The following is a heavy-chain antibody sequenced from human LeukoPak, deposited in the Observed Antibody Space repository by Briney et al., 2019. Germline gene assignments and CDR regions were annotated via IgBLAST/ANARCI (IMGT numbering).Heavy chain of an antibody. J-gene: IGHJ4*02. CDR3: ARGRVPIKPFDY. V-gene: IGHV4-61*05. D-gene: IGHD5-24*01. Sequence: SETLSLTCTVSGGSISSSSYYWGWIRQPPGKGLEWIGYIYYSGSTNYNPSLKSRVTISVDTSKNQFSLKLSSVTAADTAVYYCARGRVPIKPFDYWGQGTLVTVSS. CDR1: GGSISSSSYY. CDR2: IYYSGST.